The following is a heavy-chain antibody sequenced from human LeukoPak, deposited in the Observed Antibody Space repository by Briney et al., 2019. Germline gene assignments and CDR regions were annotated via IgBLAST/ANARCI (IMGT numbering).Heavy chain of an antibody. CDR1: GFTFSSCA. CDR2: ISGSGGST. J-gene: IGHJ4*02. D-gene: IGHD6-13*01. V-gene: IGHV3-23*01. CDR3: AKGGIAAAGTFTDY. Sequence: PGGSLRLSCAASGFTFSSCAMSWVRQAPGKGLEWVSVISGSGGSTYYADSVKGRFSISRDNSKNTLYLQMNSLRAEDTAVYYCAKGGIAAAGTFTDYWGQGTLVTVSS.